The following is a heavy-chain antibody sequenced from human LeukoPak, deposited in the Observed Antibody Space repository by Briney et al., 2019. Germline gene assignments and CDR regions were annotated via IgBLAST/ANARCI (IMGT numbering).Heavy chain of an antibody. D-gene: IGHD3-9*01. V-gene: IGHV3-74*01. Sequence: GGSLRLSCAASGFTFSSFWMHWVRQAPGKGLVWVSRINSVGSSTSYADSVKGRFTISRDNSKNTLYVQMNILRVEDTAVYYCAKDYFDWLLYPGFWGQGTLVTVSS. CDR2: INSVGSST. J-gene: IGHJ4*02. CDR1: GFTFSSFW. CDR3: AKDYFDWLLYPGF.